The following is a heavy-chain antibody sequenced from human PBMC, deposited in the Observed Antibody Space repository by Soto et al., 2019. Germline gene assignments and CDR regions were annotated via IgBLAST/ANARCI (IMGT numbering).Heavy chain of an antibody. CDR3: ARQGLLWFGYYGMDV. CDR2: IYYSGST. J-gene: IGHJ6*02. D-gene: IGHD3-10*01. V-gene: IGHV4-39*01. Sequence: SETLSLTCTVSGGSIGSSSYYWGWIRQPPGKGLEWIGSIYYSGSTYYNPSLKSRVTISVDTSKNQFSLKLSSVTAADTAVYYCARQGLLWFGYYGMDVWGQGTTVT. CDR1: GGSIGSSSYY.